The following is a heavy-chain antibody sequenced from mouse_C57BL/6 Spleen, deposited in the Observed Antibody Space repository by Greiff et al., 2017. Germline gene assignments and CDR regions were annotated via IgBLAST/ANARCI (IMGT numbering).Heavy chain of an antibody. CDR1: GYAFTEYI. D-gene: IGHD2-14*01. CDR3: ARGDTPQGTIDY. V-gene: IGHV1-54*01. J-gene: IGHJ2*02. Sequence: QVQLQQSGAELVKPGTSVKLSCKASGYAFTEYIIDWVKQRPGQGLEWIGGVNPGSGGTNYNEKFKGKATLTADKSSSTAYMQLSSLTSEDSAVYFCARGDTPQGTIDYWGQGTSLTVSS. CDR2: VNPGSGGT.